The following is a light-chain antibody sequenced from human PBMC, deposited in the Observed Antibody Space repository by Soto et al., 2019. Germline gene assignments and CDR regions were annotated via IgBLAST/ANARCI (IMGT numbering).Light chain of an antibody. CDR3: QQYNNWPLT. CDR1: QSVRNN. J-gene: IGKJ4*02. V-gene: IGKV3-15*01. CDR2: GAS. Sequence: EIVMTQSPATLSVSPGERAKFSCRASQSVRNNFAWFQQKPGQAPRLLIYGASTSATGIPARFSGSGSGTEFTLTISSLQSEDFAVYYCQQYNNWPLTFGRGSKVEIK.